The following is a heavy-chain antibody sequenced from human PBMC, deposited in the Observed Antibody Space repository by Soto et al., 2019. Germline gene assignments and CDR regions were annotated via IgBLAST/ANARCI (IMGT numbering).Heavy chain of an antibody. J-gene: IGHJ4*02. CDR1: GGSFRSGGYY. Sequence: QVQLQESGPGLVKPSQTLSLTCTVSGGSFRSGGYYWSWIRQQPGKGLEWIGYIYNSGSTFYNPSLKSRVTISVDTSKNQFSLKLSSVTAADTAVYYCARGDRYGSGDYWGQGTLVTVSS. D-gene: IGHD3-10*01. CDR3: ARGDRYGSGDY. CDR2: IYNSGST. V-gene: IGHV4-31*03.